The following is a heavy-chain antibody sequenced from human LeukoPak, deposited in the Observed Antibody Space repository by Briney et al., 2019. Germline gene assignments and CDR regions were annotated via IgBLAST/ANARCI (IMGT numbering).Heavy chain of an antibody. V-gene: IGHV4-61*02. CDR1: GGSISSGRYY. D-gene: IGHD3-22*01. J-gene: IGHJ3*02. CDR3: ARKSHYYDSSGYPENDAFDI. CDR2: IYSSGST. Sequence: SETLSLTCTVSGGSISSGRYYWSWIRQPAGKGLEWIGRIYSSGSTNYNPSLKSRVTISVDTSKNQFSLKLSSVTAADTAVYYCARKSHYYDSSGYPENDAFDIWGQGTMVTVSS.